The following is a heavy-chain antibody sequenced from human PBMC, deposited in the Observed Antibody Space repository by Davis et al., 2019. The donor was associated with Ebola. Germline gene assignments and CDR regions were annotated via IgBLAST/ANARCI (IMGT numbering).Heavy chain of an antibody. D-gene: IGHD6-13*01. Sequence: PGGSLRLSCAASGFTFSSYWMHWVRQAPGKGLVWVSRIKSDGSSISYADSVKGRFTISRDNSKNTLNMQMNSLRVEDTAVYYCATRGSSREFDYWGQGTLVSVS. V-gene: IGHV3-74*01. CDR3: ATRGSSREFDY. CDR2: IKSDGSSI. J-gene: IGHJ4*02. CDR1: GFTFSSYW.